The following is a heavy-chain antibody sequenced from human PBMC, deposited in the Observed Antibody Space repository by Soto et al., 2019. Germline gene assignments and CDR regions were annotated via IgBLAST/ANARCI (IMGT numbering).Heavy chain of an antibody. J-gene: IGHJ4*02. V-gene: IGHV4-34*01. Sequence: SETLSLTCAVYGGSFSGYYWTWIRQPPGTGLEWIREINHSGSTNYNPSLKSRVTISVDTSKNQFSLKLTSVTAADTAVYYCARHTPAISISDHWGQGTLVTVSS. D-gene: IGHD2-15*01. CDR1: GGSFSGYY. CDR2: INHSGST. CDR3: ARHTPAISISDH.